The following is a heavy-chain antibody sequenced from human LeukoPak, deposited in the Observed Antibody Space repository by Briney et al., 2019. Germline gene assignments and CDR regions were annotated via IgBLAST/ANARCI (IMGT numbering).Heavy chain of an antibody. CDR1: GYSFTGYW. CDR2: IYPGDSDT. J-gene: IGHJ4*02. V-gene: IGHV5-51*01. D-gene: IGHD3-22*01. CDR3: ARHRRGYDSSGYYYFDY. Sequence: GESLKISCKGSGYSFTGYWIGWVRQMPGKGLEWMGIIYPGDSDTRYSPSFQGQVTISADKSISTAYLQWSSLKASDTAMYYCARHRRGYDSSGYYYFDYWGQGTLVTVSS.